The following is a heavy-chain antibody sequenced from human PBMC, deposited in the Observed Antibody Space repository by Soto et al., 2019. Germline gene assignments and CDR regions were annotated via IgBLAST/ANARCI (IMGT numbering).Heavy chain of an antibody. CDR3: ATELMTTFPWFDP. J-gene: IGHJ5*02. V-gene: IGHV3-21*01. CDR1: GFTFSSYI. D-gene: IGHD4-4*01. CDR2: ISSSSSYI. Sequence: EVQLVESGGGLVKPGGSLRLSCAASGFTFSSYIMNWVRQAPGKGLEWVSSISSSSSYIYYADSVKGRFTISRDNAKNSLYLQMNSLRAEDTAVYYCATELMTTFPWFDPWGQGTLVTVSS.